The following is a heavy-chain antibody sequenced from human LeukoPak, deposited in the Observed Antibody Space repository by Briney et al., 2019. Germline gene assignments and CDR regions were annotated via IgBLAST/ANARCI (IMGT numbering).Heavy chain of an antibody. J-gene: IGHJ4*02. CDR2: IKSKTDGGTT. Sequence: TTGGSLRLSCAASGFTFSDAWMSWVRQAPGKGLEWVGRIKSKTDGGTTDYAAPVKGRFTISRDDSKNTLYLQMNSLKAEDTAVYYCTTSIRSYEWELRDYWGQGTLVTVSS. D-gene: IGHD1-26*01. V-gene: IGHV3-15*01. CDR3: TTSIRSYEWELRDY. CDR1: GFTFSDAW.